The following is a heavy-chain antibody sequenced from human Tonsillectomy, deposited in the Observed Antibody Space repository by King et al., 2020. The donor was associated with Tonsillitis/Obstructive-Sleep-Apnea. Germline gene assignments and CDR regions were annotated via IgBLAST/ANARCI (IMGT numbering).Heavy chain of an antibody. CDR1: GFTFSSYA. CDR2: ISDSGGST. CDR3: AKLYGGNSGSQFAY. V-gene: IGHV3-23*04. Sequence: VQLVESGGGLVQSGGSLRLSCAASGFTFSSYAMSWVRQAPGKGLEWVSVISDSGGSTYYADSVKGRFTISRDNTKNTLYLQMNSLRAADTAVYYCAKLYGGNSGSQFAYWGQGTLVTVSS. D-gene: IGHD4-23*01. J-gene: IGHJ4*02.